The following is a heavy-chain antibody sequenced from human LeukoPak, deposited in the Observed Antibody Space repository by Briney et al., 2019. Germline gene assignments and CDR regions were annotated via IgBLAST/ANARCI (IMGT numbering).Heavy chain of an antibody. Sequence: GGSLRLSCAASGFIFSSYGMHWVRQAPGKGLEGVALIWYDGSKRYYADSVKGRFIISRDNSKNTLYLEMNSLRPEDTAVYFCAKGPARSGSYQASWGQGTPVTVSS. V-gene: IGHV3-33*03. CDR2: IWYDGSKR. J-gene: IGHJ5*02. D-gene: IGHD3-10*01. CDR1: GFIFSSYG. CDR3: AKGPARSGSYQAS.